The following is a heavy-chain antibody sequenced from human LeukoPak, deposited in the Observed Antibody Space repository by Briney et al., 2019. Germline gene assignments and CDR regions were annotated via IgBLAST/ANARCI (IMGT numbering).Heavy chain of an antibody. V-gene: IGHV3-74*01. CDR3: ARGSGGTFDI. J-gene: IGHJ3*02. Sequence: GGSLRLSCATSGFTFSGYWMHWVRQAPGKGLVWVSHINSDGSSTSYADSVKGRFTISRDNAKNTLYLQMNSLRAEDTAVYYCARGSGGTFDIWGQGTMVTVSS. D-gene: IGHD2-15*01. CDR1: GFTFSGYW. CDR2: INSDGSST.